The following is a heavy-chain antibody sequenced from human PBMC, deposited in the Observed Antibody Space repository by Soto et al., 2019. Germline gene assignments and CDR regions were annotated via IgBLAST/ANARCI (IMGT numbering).Heavy chain of an antibody. V-gene: IGHV4-30-4*01. CDR1: GASISSDDHY. CDR3: ARAMVRDFPYWYFDL. CDR2: IYYNGNT. D-gene: IGHD3-10*01. Sequence: SETLSLTCTVSGASISSDDHYWSWIRQPPGGGLEWIGYIYYNGNTYYNPALQSRVTISADASKSQFSLKLSSVTAADTAVYFCARAMVRDFPYWYFDLWGRGALVTVSS. J-gene: IGHJ2*01.